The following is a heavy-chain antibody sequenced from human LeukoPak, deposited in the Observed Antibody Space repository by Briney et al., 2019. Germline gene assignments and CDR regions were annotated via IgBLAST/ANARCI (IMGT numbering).Heavy chain of an antibody. J-gene: IGHJ3*02. CDR1: GFTFSSYA. CDR3: AKLCDSSGYQECAFDI. D-gene: IGHD3-22*01. V-gene: IGHV3-23*01. CDR2: ISGSGGST. Sequence: SGGSLRLSCAASGFTFSSYAMSWVRQAPGKGLGWVSAISGSGGSTYYADSVKGRFTISRDNSKNTLYLQMNSLRAEDTAVYYCAKLCDSSGYQECAFDIWGQGTMVTVSS.